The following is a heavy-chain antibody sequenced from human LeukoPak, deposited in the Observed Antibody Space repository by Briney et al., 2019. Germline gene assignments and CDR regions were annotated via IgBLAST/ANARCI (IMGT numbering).Heavy chain of an antibody. J-gene: IGHJ6*03. V-gene: IGHV1-2*02. CDR2: INANSGDT. Sequence: GASVKVSCKASGHTFTGYYMHWVRQAPGQGLEWMGWINANSGDTNYAQKFQGRVTMTRDTSISTAYMELSRLRSDDTAVYYCARGIVVVPAAMQGRYYYYYMDVWGKGTTVTISS. CDR3: ARGIVVVPAAMQGRYYYYYMDV. D-gene: IGHD2-2*01. CDR1: GHTFTGYY.